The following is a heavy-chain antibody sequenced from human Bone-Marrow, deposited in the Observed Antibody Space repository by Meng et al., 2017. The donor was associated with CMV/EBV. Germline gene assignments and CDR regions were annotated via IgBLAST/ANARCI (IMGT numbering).Heavy chain of an antibody. D-gene: IGHD2-2*01. V-gene: IGHV3-9*01. CDR3: AKDMSRVVVPAAIDY. Sequence: GGSLRLSCEASGFTFDDYAMHWVRPAPGKGLEWVSGISWNSGSIGYADSVKGRFTISRDNAQNSLYLQMNRLRAEDKALYYCAKDMSRVVVPAAIDYWGQGTLVTVSS. J-gene: IGHJ4*02. CDR1: GFTFDDYA. CDR2: ISWNSGSI.